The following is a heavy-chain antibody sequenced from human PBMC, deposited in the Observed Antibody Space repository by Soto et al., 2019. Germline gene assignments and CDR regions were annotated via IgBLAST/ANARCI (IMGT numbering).Heavy chain of an antibody. J-gene: IGHJ4*02. CDR1: GGTFSSYS. CDR3: ARDGGRHSGGIDY. V-gene: IGHV1-69*01. D-gene: IGHD1-26*01. Sequence: VQLVQSGAEVKKPGSSVKVSCKASGGTFSSYSINWVRQAPGQGLEWMGEIIPIFGTANYAQKFQGRVTITADESTSTAYIELSSLRSEDTAVYYCARDGGRHSGGIDYWGQGTLVTVSS. CDR2: IIPIFGTA.